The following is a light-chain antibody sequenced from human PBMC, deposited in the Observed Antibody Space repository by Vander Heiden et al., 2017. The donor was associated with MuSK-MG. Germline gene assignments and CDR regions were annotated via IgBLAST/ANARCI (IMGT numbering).Light chain of an antibody. V-gene: IGKV1-9*01. Sequence: DIQLTQSPSFLSASVGDRVTITCRASQGISSYLAWYQQKPGRAPKLLIYAASTLQSGVPSTFSGSGSGTEFTLTISSLQPEDFATYYCQHLKSYPITFGQGTRLEIK. CDR1: QGISSY. J-gene: IGKJ5*01. CDR3: QHLKSYPIT. CDR2: AAS.